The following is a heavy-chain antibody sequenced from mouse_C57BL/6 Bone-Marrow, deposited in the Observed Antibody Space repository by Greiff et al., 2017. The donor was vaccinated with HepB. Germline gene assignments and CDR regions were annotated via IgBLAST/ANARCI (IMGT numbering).Heavy chain of an antibody. J-gene: IGHJ2*01. D-gene: IGHD4-1*01. Sequence: EVKVVESEGGLVQPGSSMKLSCTASGFTFSDYHMAWVRQVPEKGLEWVANINYDGSSTYYLDSLKSRFIISRDNAKNILYLQMSSLKSEDTATYYCARDQGTGTFFDYWGQGTTLTVSS. CDR2: INYDGSST. CDR1: GFTFSDYH. V-gene: IGHV5-16*01. CDR3: ARDQGTGTFFDY.